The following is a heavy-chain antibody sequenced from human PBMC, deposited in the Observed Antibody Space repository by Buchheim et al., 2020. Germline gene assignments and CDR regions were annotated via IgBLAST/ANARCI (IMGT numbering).Heavy chain of an antibody. CDR3: AREGSITMVRDPQV. J-gene: IGHJ4*02. CDR1: GFTFSSYE. CDR2: ISSSGSTI. Sequence: EVQLVESGGGLVQPGGSLRLSCAAPGFTFSSYEMNWVRQAPGKGLEWVSYISSSGSTIYYADSVKGRFTISRDNAKNSLYLQMNSLRAEDTAVYYCAREGSITMVRDPQVWGQGTL. V-gene: IGHV3-48*03. D-gene: IGHD3-10*01.